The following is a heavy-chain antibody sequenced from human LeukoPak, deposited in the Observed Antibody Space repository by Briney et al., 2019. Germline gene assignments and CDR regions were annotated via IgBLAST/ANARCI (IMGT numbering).Heavy chain of an antibody. CDR1: GFTFSGSA. CDR2: IRSKANSYAT. V-gene: IGHV3-73*01. Sequence: PGGSLKLSCAASGFTFSGSAMHWVRQASGKGLEWVGRIRSKANSYATAYAASVKGRFTISRDDSKNTAYLQMSSLKTEDTAVYYCTRQIGPYYFDYWGQGTLVTVSS. J-gene: IGHJ4*02. CDR3: TRQIGPYYFDY.